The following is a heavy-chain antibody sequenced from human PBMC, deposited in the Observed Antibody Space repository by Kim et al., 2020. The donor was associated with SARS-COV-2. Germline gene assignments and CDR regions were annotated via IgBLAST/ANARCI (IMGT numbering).Heavy chain of an antibody. CDR2: IYYSGST. V-gene: IGHV4-31*03. J-gene: IGHJ5*02. CDR3: ARDAPAGTRFDP. Sequence: SETLSLTCTISGGSISSDGYYWSWIRQHPGMGLVWIGYIYYSGSTSYNPSLKSRVTISVDTSKNQFSLKLSSVTAADAALYYCARDAPAGTRFDPWGQGTLVTVSS. D-gene: IGHD6-13*01. CDR1: GGSISSDGYY.